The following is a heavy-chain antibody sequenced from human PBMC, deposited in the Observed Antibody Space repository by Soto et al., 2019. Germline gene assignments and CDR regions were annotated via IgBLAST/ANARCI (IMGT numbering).Heavy chain of an antibody. Sequence: EVQLLESGGGLVQPGGSLRLSCAASGFTFSNYAMGWVRQAPGKGLEWVSAISDSGVNTYYANSVKGRYAISSDNSKNAQSVPMIGRRADDTDVYFFVKARNDPIDCLDPRGQGTLVTAS. CDR3: VKARNDPIDCLDP. J-gene: IGHJ5*02. V-gene: IGHV3-23*01. CDR2: ISDSGVNT. CDR1: GFTFSNYA. D-gene: IGHD2-21*01.